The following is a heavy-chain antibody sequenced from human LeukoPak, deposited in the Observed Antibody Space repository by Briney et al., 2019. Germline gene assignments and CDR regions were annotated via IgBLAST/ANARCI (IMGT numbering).Heavy chain of an antibody. J-gene: IGHJ6*03. CDR2: ISYDGSNK. V-gene: IGHV3-30*04. Sequence: SGRSLRLSCAASGFTFSSYAMHWVRQAPGKGLEWVAVISYDGSNKYYADSVKGRFTISRDNSKNTLYLQMNSLRAEDTAVYYCAREGMDSSSFGYYYMDVWGKGTTVTVSS. CDR3: AREGMDSSSFGYYYMDV. CDR1: GFTFSSYA. D-gene: IGHD6-6*01.